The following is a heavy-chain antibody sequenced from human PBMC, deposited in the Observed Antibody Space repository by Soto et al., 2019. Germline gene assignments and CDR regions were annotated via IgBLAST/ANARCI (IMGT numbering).Heavy chain of an antibody. J-gene: IGHJ4*02. CDR2: IYYSGST. Sequence: PSEPLSLTCTGSGGSISSYYWIWIRHPPGKGLEWIGYIYYSGSTNYNPSLKSRVTISVDTSKNQFSLKLNSMTAADTAVYYCARHNYDSGSTYFDYWGQGTLVTVS. V-gene: IGHV4-59*08. CDR3: ARHNYDSGSTYFDY. D-gene: IGHD3-16*01. CDR1: GGSISSYY.